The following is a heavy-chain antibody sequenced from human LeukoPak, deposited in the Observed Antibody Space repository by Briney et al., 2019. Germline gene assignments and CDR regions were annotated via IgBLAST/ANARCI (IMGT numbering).Heavy chain of an antibody. CDR2: ISAYNGNT. Sequence: EASVKVSCKAPGYTFTGYYMHWVRQAPGQGLEWMGWISAYNGNTNYAQKLQGRVTMTTDTSTSTAYMELRSLRSDDTAVYYCARGNLKGQWLVPKFDYWGQGTLVTVSS. CDR3: ARGNLKGQWLVPKFDY. V-gene: IGHV1-18*04. D-gene: IGHD6-19*01. J-gene: IGHJ4*02. CDR1: GYTFTGYY.